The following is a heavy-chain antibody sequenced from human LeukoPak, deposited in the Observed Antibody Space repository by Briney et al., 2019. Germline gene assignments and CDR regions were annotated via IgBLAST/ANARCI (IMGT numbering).Heavy chain of an antibody. CDR2: INHSGST. D-gene: IGHD1-26*01. Sequence: PSETLSLTCAVYGGASSNYYWSWIRQSPGKGLEWIGEINHSGSTNYNPSLKSRVTIAVDTSKNQFSLKLSSVTAADTAVYYCAALSGSYIDYWGQGTLVTVSS. V-gene: IGHV4-34*01. J-gene: IGHJ4*02. CDR1: GGASSNYY. CDR3: AALSGSYIDY.